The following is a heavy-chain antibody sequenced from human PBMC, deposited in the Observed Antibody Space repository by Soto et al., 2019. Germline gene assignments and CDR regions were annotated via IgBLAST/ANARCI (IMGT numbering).Heavy chain of an antibody. CDR2: IRSKPNSYAT. D-gene: IGHD6-13*01. J-gene: IGHJ4*02. CDR1: GFTFSDSA. CDR3: TSFCSSCFFDY. V-gene: IGHV3-73*01. Sequence: EVQLVESGGGLVQPGGSLKLSCAASGFTFSDSAMHWVRQAPGKGLEWVGRIRSKPNSYATEYAASVTGRFTISRDDSKNTAYLHMNSLKTEDTAVYYCTSFCSSCFFDYWGQGTLVTVSA.